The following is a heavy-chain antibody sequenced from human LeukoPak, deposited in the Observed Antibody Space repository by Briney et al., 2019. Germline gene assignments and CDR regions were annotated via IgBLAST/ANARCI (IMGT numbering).Heavy chain of an antibody. CDR1: GYSISSGYY. CDR2: NYHSGST. CDR3: ARDHEYCSSTSCSDY. D-gene: IGHD2-2*01. V-gene: IGHV4-38-2*02. J-gene: IGHJ4*02. Sequence: PSETLSLTCTVSGYSISSGYYWGWIRQPPGKGLEWIGSNYHSGSTYYNPSLKSRVTISVDTSKNQFSLKLSSVTAADTAVYYCARDHEYCSSTSCSDYWGQGTLVTVSS.